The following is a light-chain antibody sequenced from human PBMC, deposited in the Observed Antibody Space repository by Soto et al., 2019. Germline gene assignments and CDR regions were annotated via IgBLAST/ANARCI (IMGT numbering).Light chain of an antibody. CDR2: DVS. CDR3: ISYTTISTYV. Sequence: QSVLTQPASVSGSPGQSIAISCTGTSSDVGSFNYVSWYQHHPGKAPKVMIYDVSSLPSGVSNRFSGSKSGNTASLTISVLQAEDEADYYCISYTTISTYVFGTGTKVTVL. CDR1: SSDVGSFNY. J-gene: IGLJ1*01. V-gene: IGLV2-14*03.